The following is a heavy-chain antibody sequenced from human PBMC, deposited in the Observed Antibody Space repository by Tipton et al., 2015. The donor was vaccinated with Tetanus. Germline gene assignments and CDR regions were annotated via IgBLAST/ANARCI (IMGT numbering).Heavy chain of an antibody. V-gene: IGHV3-21*01. J-gene: IGHJ4*02. CDR2: ISSTSSYI. CDR3: ASGVTLDY. CDR1: GFTFSNYK. Sequence: QLVQSGGGLVKPGGSLRLSCVVSGFTFSNYKMNWVRQAPGKGLEWVSSISSTSSYIDYADSLKGRFIVSRDNAKNSMYLQINNLRDDDTAVYYCASGVTLDYWGQGTVVSVSS. D-gene: IGHD3-10*01.